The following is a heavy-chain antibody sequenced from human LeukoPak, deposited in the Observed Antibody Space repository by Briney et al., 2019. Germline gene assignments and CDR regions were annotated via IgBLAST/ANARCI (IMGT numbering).Heavy chain of an antibody. CDR1: GGTFSSYA. CDR3: ARDFRYYYGSGTAVWFDP. J-gene: IGHJ5*02. V-gene: IGHV1-69*13. D-gene: IGHD3-10*01. Sequence: SVKVSCKASGGTFSSYAISWVRQAPGQGLEWMGGIIPIFGTANYAQKFQGRVTITADESTSTAYMELSSLRSEDTAVYYCARDFRYYYGSGTAVWFDPWGQGTLVTVSS. CDR2: IIPIFGTA.